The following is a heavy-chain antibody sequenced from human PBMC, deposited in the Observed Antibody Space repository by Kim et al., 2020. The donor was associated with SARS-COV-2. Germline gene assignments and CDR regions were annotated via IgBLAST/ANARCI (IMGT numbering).Heavy chain of an antibody. J-gene: IGHJ4*02. D-gene: IGHD3-22*01. Sequence: ASVKVSCKASGYTFTGYYMHWVRQAPGQGLEWMGRINPNSGGTNYAQKFQGRVTMTRDTSISTAYMELSRLRSDDTVVYYCARGGRGYYDSSGYSAGFDYWGQGTLVTVSS. V-gene: IGHV1-2*05. CDR2: INPNSGGT. CDR1: GYTFTGYY. CDR3: ARGGRGYYDSSGYSAGFDY.